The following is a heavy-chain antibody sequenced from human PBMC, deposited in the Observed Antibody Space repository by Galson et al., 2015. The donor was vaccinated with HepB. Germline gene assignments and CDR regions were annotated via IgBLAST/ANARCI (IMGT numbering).Heavy chain of an antibody. CDR3: ARDRGASPDQWLADFDY. D-gene: IGHD6-19*01. V-gene: IGHV1-69*06. Sequence: SVKVSCKASGEIFSIIWVRQAHGQGLEWLGGHIPIFGTANYAQKFQGRVTITADTSTNTAYMEVRSLRSDDTAVYYCARDRGASPDQWLADFDYWGQGTLATGSS. CDR1: GEIFS. CDR2: HIPIFGTA. J-gene: IGHJ4*02.